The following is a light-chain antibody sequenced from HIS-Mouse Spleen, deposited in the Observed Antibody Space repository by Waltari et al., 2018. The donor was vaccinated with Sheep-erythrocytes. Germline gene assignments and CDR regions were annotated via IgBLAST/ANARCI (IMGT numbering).Light chain of an antibody. Sequence: SYELTQPPSVSVSPGQTASITCSGDKLGDKYACWYQQKPGQSPVLVIHQDSKRPSGIPERFSGSNSGNTATLTISGTQAMDEADYYCQAWDSSTEVLGGGTKLTVL. J-gene: IGLJ2*01. V-gene: IGLV3-1*01. CDR1: KLGDKY. CDR3: QAWDSSTEV. CDR2: QDS.